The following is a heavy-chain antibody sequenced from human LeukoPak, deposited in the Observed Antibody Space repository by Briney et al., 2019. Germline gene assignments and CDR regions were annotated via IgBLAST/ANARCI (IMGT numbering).Heavy chain of an antibody. CDR2: ITSSSTYI. D-gene: IGHD1-26*01. Sequence: GRSLRLSCEVSGFTFRNYGMNWVRQAPGKGLEWVSYITSSSTYIYYADSVKGRFTISRDNARNSLYLQMNSLRVEDTAVYYCARDPYSGNYGDYYYYYMDVWGKGTTVTISS. CDR1: GFTFRNYG. V-gene: IGHV3-21*05. CDR3: ARDPYSGNYGDYYYYYMDV. J-gene: IGHJ6*03.